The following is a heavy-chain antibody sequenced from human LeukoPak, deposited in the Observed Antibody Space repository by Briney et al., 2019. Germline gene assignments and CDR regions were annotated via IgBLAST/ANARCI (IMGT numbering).Heavy chain of an antibody. V-gene: IGHV1-2*02. D-gene: IGHD6-19*01. J-gene: IGHJ4*02. CDR2: VYPNNGAT. Sequence: ASQKVSCKSSESTFTDRCIDWVRKSPWHGPQWIGWVYPNNGATFYAQKFQGRVMMTTDASIHTTYMELTSLRSDDTAVYYCARDPYPKYSTGWYSNYWGQGTLVTVSS. CDR3: ARDPYPKYSTGWYSNY. CDR1: ESTFTDRC.